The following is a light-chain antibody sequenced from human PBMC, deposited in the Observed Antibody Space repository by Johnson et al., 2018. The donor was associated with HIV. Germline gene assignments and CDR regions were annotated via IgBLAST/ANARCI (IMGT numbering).Light chain of an antibody. CDR2: ENN. J-gene: IGLJ1*01. CDR3: GTWDSSLSAGV. Sequence: QSVLTQSPSVSAAPGQKVTISCSGSSSNIGNNYVSWYQQLPGTAPKLLIYENNKRPSGIPDRFSGSKSGTSATLGITGLQTGDEAEYYCGTWDSSLSAGVFGTGTKVTVL. V-gene: IGLV1-51*02. CDR1: SSNIGNNY.